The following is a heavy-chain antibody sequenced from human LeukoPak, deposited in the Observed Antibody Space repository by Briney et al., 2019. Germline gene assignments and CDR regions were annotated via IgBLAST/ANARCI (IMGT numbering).Heavy chain of an antibody. D-gene: IGHD4-17*01. CDR3: ARAGGSTVSHSDY. Sequence: GGSLRLSCAASGFTFSSYSMNWIRQAPGKGLEWVSSISSSTSYIYYADSVKGRFSISKDNAKNSLYLQMNSLRAEDTAVYYCARAGGSTVSHSDYWGQGTLVTVSS. CDR2: ISSSTSYI. J-gene: IGHJ4*02. V-gene: IGHV3-21*01. CDR1: GFTFSSYS.